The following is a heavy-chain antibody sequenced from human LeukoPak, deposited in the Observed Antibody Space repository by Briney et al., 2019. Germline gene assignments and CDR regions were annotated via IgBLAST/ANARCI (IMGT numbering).Heavy chain of an antibody. Sequence: ASVKVSCKASGYTFTSFGLSWVRQAPGQGLEWMGWISAYNGNTNYAQKLQGRVTMTTDTSTSTAYMELRSLGSDDSAAYYCARADMVRDPYYFDYWGQGTLVTVSS. V-gene: IGHV1-18*01. J-gene: IGHJ4*02. D-gene: IGHD3-10*01. CDR1: GYTFTSFG. CDR2: ISAYNGNT. CDR3: ARADMVRDPYYFDY.